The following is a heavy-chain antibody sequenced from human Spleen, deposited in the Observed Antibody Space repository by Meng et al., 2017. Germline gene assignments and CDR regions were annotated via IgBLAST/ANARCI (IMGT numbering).Heavy chain of an antibody. CDR3: ARVFRRFGEFDY. D-gene: IGHD3-10*01. V-gene: IGHV3-20*04. CDR1: GFAFDDYG. J-gene: IGHJ4*02. Sequence: GESLKISCAAAGFAFDDYGVSWVRQAPGKGLEWVSGINWNGGIIGYADSVKGRFTISRDNAKNSLYLQMNSLRADDTALYYCARVFRRFGEFDYWGQGTLVTVSS. CDR2: INWNGGII.